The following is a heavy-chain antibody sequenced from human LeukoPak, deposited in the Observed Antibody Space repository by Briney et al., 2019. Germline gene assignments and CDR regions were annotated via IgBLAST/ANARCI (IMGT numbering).Heavy chain of an antibody. CDR1: GGSISSSSYY. CDR2: IYYSGST. Sequence: PSETLSLTCTVSGGSISSSSYYWGWIRQPPGKGLEWIGSIYYSGSTYYNPSLKSRVTISVDTSKNQFSLKLSSVTAADTAVYYCAKGSWYLTDWGQGTLVTVSS. D-gene: IGHD6-13*01. V-gene: IGHV4-39*07. CDR3: AKGSWYLTD. J-gene: IGHJ4*02.